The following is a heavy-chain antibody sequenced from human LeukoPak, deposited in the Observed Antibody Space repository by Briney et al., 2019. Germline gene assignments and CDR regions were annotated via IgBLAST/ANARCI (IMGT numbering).Heavy chain of an antibody. CDR2: ISGSGGST. CDR3: AKGLKLLWFGELSCFDY. CDR1: GFTFSSYA. Sequence: PGGSLRLSCAASGFTFSSYAMSWVRQAPGKGLEWVSAISGSGGSTYYADSVKGRFTISRDNSKNTLYLQMNSLRAEDTAVYYCAKGLKLLWFGELSCFDYWGQGTLVTVSS. V-gene: IGHV3-23*01. J-gene: IGHJ4*02. D-gene: IGHD3-10*01.